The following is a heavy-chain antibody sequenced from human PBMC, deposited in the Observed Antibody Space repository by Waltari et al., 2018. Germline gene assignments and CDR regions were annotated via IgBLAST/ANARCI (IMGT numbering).Heavy chain of an antibody. Sequence: EAQLMESGGGLVQPGGSLRLSCAASGFSLSAHWMTWVRRAPGKGLEWVANIKWDGSAAWYAESMSGRFIISRDNAKNSVCLQRTSPTADDTATYYCARGSAAYVRFWDLWGQGTVVTVSS. V-gene: IGHV3-7*03. CDR1: GFSLSAHW. D-gene: IGHD3-10*02. CDR2: IKWDGSAA. J-gene: IGHJ5*02. CDR3: ARGSAAYVRFWDL.